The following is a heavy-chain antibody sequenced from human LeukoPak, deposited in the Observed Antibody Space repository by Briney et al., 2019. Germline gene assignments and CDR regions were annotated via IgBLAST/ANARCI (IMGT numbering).Heavy chain of an antibody. Sequence: GGSLRLSCAASGFTVSSNYMSWVRQAPGRGLEWVSVIYSGGSTYYADSVKGRFTISRDNSKNTLFLQMNSLRAVDTAVYYCARGTVTMVDYWGQGTLVTVSS. D-gene: IGHD3-10*01. J-gene: IGHJ4*02. V-gene: IGHV3-66*01. CDR3: ARGTVTMVDY. CDR1: GFTVSSNY. CDR2: IYSGGST.